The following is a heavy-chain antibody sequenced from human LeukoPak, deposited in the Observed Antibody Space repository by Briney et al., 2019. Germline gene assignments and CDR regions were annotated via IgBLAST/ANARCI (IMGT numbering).Heavy chain of an antibody. V-gene: IGHV1-46*01. J-gene: IGHJ4*02. CDR1: GYTFTSPH. CDR2: ISPSGGIT. D-gene: IGHD6-13*01. Sequence: ASVKVSCKASGYTFTSPHLHWVRQAPGQGLEWMGIISPSGGITSYTQKFQGRVAMTRDMSTTTVYMELSSLRSDDTAVYYCARAIGAAGSIDYWGQGTLVTVSS. CDR3: ARAIGAAGSIDY.